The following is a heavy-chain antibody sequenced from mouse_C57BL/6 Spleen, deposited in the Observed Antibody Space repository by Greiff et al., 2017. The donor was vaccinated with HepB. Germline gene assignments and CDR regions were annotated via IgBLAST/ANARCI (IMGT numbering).Heavy chain of an antibody. CDR3: AVYYGNSYWDFDV. D-gene: IGHD2-1*01. J-gene: IGHJ1*03. V-gene: IGHV1-64*01. CDR1: GYTFTSYW. Sequence: QVQLQQPGAELVKPGASVKLSCKASGYTFTSYWMHWVKQRPGQGLEWLGMIHPNSGSTNYNEKFKSKATLTVDKSSSTAYMQLSSLTSEDSAVYYCAVYYGNSYWDFDVWGTGTTVTVSS. CDR2: IHPNSGST.